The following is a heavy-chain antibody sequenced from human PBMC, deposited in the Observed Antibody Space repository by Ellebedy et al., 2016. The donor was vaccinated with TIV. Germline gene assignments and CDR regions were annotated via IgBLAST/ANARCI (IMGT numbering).Heavy chain of an antibody. CDR1: GGTFSSYA. J-gene: IGHJ5*02. CDR2: IIPIFGTA. CDR3: ARGEYRNWFDP. Sequence: AASVKVSCKATGGTFSSYAISWVRQSPGQGLEWLGGIIPIFGTANYAQKFQGRVTITADESTNTAFMELSSLKSEDTDIYYCARGEYRNWFDPWGQGTLVTVSS. D-gene: IGHD3-10*01. V-gene: IGHV1-69*13.